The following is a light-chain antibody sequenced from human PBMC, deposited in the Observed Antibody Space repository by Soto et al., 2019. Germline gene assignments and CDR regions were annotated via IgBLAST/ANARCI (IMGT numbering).Light chain of an antibody. CDR3: SSFARSSTP. CDR2: EVS. CDR1: SSDVGSNNL. J-gene: IGLJ1*01. V-gene: IGLV2-23*02. Sequence: QSALTQPASVSGSPGQSITISCTGTSSDVGSNNLVSWYQQHPGKAPKLMIYEVSRQPSGVSNRFSGSKSGNTASLTISGLQAEDEADYYCSSFARSSTPFGSGTKLTVL.